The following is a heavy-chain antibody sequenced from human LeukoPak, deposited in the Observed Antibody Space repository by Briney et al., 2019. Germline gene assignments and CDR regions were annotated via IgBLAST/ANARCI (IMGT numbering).Heavy chain of an antibody. J-gene: IGHJ4*02. CDR2: ISGSGGGT. D-gene: IGHD6-19*01. V-gene: IGHV3-23*01. CDR1: GFTFNSYA. CDR3: ARDFPVAGTYYFDY. Sequence: PGGSLRLSCAASGFTFNSYAMSWVRQAPEKGLEWVAIISGSGGGTYYADSVKGRFTISRDDSKNTLYLQMNSLRAEDTAVYYCARDFPVAGTYYFDYWGQGTLVTVSS.